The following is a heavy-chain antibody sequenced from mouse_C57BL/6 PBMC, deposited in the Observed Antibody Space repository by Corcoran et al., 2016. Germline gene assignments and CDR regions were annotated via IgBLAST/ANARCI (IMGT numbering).Heavy chain of an antibody. CDR1: GYAFSSYW. CDR3: ARNAVVDY. D-gene: IGHD1-1*01. CDR2: IYPGDGDT. Sequence: QVQLQQSGAELVKPGATVKISCKASGYAFSSYWMNWVKQRPGKGLEGIGQIYPGDGDTNYNGKFKCKATLTADKSSSTAYMQRSSLTSEDSAVYYWARNAVVDYWGQGTTLTVSS. V-gene: IGHV1-80*01. J-gene: IGHJ2*01.